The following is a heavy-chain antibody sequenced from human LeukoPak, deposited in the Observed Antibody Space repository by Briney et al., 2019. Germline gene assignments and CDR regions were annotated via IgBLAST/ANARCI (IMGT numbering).Heavy chain of an antibody. D-gene: IGHD1-26*01. CDR2: IYYSGST. CDR1: GGSISSHY. J-gene: IGHJ4*02. V-gene: IGHV4-59*11. CDR3: ARSRGGATIADDY. Sequence: SETLSLTCTVSGGSISSHYWSWIRQPPGKGLEWIGYIYYSGSTNYNPSLKSRVTISVDTSKNQFSLKLSSVTAADTAVYYCARSRGGATIADDYWGQGTLVTVSS.